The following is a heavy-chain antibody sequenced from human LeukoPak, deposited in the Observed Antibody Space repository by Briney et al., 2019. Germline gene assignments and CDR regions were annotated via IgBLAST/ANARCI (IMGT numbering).Heavy chain of an antibody. J-gene: IGHJ3*02. V-gene: IGHV3-23*01. CDR2: LSGSGGST. CDR1: GFNFSNYA. Sequence: GGSLRLSCAASGFNFSNYAMSWVRQAPGKGLEWVSALSGSGGSTYYADSVKGRFTISRDNSKNTLYLQMNNMRTEDTAVYYCAREALEWSPPDIWGQGTTVTVSS. D-gene: IGHD3-3*01. CDR3: AREALEWSPPDI.